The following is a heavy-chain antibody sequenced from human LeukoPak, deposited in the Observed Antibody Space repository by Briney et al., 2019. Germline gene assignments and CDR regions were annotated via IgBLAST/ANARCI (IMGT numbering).Heavy chain of an antibody. CDR1: GFTFSSYA. V-gene: IGHV3-23*01. CDR2: ISGTGGST. J-gene: IGHJ4*02. D-gene: IGHD5-18*01. Sequence: GGSLRLSCAASGFTFSSYAMSWVRQAPGKGLEWVSTISGTGGSTYYADSVKGRFTISRDNSKNTLYLQMKSLRAEDTAVYSCAKGGYSYGSFVYWGQGTLVTVSS. CDR3: AKGGYSYGSFVY.